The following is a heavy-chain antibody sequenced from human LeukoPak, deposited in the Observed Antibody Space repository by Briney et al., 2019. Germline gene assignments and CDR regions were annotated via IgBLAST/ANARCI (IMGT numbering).Heavy chain of an antibody. V-gene: IGHV3-11*06. CDR2: INHLGSQT. CDR1: GFTFKDFY. Sequence: GGSLRLSCAASGFTFKDFYMSWVRQAPGKGLEWVSYINHLGSQTDYADSVKGRFTISRDNAKNSLYLQMNSLRAEDTAVYYCARDGYYYDSSGYYQEAFDIWGQGTMVTVSS. J-gene: IGHJ3*02. CDR3: ARDGYYYDSSGYYQEAFDI. D-gene: IGHD3-22*01.